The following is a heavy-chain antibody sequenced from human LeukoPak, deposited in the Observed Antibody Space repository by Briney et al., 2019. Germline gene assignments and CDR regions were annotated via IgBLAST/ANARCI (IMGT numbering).Heavy chain of an antibody. CDR1: GGSFSGYY. V-gene: IGHV4-34*01. Sequence: SETLSLTCAVYGGSFSGYYWSWIRQPPGKGLEWIGEINHSGSTNYNPSLKSRVTISVDTSKNQFSLKLSSVTAADTAVYYCARHIFRFGPGRPFDYWGQGTLVTVSS. CDR2: INHSGST. D-gene: IGHD3-10*01. J-gene: IGHJ4*02. CDR3: ARHIFRFGPGRPFDY.